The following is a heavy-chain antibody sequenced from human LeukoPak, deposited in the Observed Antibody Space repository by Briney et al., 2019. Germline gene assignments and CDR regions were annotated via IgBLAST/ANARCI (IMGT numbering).Heavy chain of an antibody. V-gene: IGHV4-34*01. D-gene: IGHD1-26*01. CDR3: ARLSVIVGSTLEYYYYYMDV. CDR2: SNESGGS. CDR1: GGTFSGYY. Sequence: SETLSLTCAVYGGTFSGYYWSWLRQPPGKRLEWVGESNESGGSNYNPSLKSRVTISADKSKNQVSLKLTSVTAADTAVYYCARLSVIVGSTLEYYYYYMDVWGQGTTVTVSS. J-gene: IGHJ6*03.